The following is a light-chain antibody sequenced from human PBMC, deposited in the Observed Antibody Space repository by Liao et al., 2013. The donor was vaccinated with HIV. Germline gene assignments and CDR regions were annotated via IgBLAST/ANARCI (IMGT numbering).Light chain of an antibody. J-gene: IGLJ1*01. CDR2: QDN. Sequence: SYGLTQPPSVSVSPGQTVSITCSGGKLGDKYVCWYHQKPGQSPVLLIYQDNKRPSGIPERFSGSNSGNTATLTISGTQAMDEADYYCQAWDSSILYVFGTGTKVTVL. V-gene: IGLV3-1*01. CDR1: KLGDKY. CDR3: QAWDSSILYV.